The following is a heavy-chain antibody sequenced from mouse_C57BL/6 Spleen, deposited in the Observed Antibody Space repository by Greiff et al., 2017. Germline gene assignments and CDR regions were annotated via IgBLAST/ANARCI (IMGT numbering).Heavy chain of an antibody. D-gene: IGHD2-5*01. J-gene: IGHJ4*01. CDR3: ARSLYSNYVGHYAMDY. CDR2: IDPNSGGT. V-gene: IGHV1-72*01. CDR1: GYTFTSYW. Sequence: VKQSCKASGYTFTSYWMYWVTQRPGRGLEWIGRIDPNSGGTKYNEKFKSKATRTVDKPSSTAYMQLSSLTSEDSAVYYCARSLYSNYVGHYAMDYWGQGTSVTASS.